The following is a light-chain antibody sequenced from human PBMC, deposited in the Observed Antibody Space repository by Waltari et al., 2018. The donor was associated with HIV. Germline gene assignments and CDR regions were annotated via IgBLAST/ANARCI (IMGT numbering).Light chain of an antibody. CDR3: QHLNSYPPFT. V-gene: IGKV1-9*01. CDR1: QAISSN. Sequence: DIQLTQSPSFMSASVGDRVTITCRASQAISSNLAWYQQKPGQAPTLLIYAASSLPRGVPSRFSGSGSGTEFTLTIRSLQPEDFATYYCQHLNSYPPFTFGPGTTVD. CDR2: AAS. J-gene: IGKJ3*01.